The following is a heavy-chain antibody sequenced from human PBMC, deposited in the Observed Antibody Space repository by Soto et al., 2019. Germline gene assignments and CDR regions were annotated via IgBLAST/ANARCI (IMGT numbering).Heavy chain of an antibody. J-gene: IGHJ3*02. V-gene: IGHV5-51*01. Sequence: VQLVQSGAEVKKPGESLKISCKGSGYSFTTYRIGWIRQMPGKGLEWMGIIYPGDSETRYSPSFQGQVTISADKSNPTAYLQWSGLKASDTSMYYCARQRIEAAFDAFDIWGQGTMVTVSS. CDR2: IYPGDSET. D-gene: IGHD6-13*01. CDR3: ARQRIEAAFDAFDI. CDR1: GYSFTTYR.